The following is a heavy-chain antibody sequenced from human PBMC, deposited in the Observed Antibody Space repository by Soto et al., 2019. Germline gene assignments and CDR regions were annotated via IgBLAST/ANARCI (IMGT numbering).Heavy chain of an antibody. CDR3: VRENYYYGMDV. V-gene: IGHV3-66*01. CDR1: GFTVSTDW. Sequence: EVQLVESGGGLVQPGGSLRLSCAASGFTVSTDWMYWVRQAPGKGLEWVSVIRSGGNTYYADYVEGRFTISRDNSKNTVYLQMNSMRAEDTAVYYCVRENYYYGMDVWGQGHTVTVSS. J-gene: IGHJ6*02. CDR2: IRSGGNT.